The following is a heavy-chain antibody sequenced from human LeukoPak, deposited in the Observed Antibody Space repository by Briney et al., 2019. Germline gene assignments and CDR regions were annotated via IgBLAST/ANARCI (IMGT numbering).Heavy chain of an antibody. CDR3: ASSTTPTYYDRIDY. CDR1: GYTFTSYG. V-gene: IGHV1-18*01. D-gene: IGHD3-22*01. Sequence: ASVKVSCKASGYTFTSYGISWVRQAPGQGLEWMGWTSAYNGNTNYAQKLQGRVTMTTDTSTSTAYMELSSLRSEDTAVYYCASSTTPTYYDRIDYWGQGTLVTVSS. CDR2: TSAYNGNT. J-gene: IGHJ4*02.